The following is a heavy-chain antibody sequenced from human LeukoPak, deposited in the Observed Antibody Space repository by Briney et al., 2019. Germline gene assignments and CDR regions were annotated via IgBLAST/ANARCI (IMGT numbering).Heavy chain of an antibody. V-gene: IGHV4-61*02. D-gene: IGHD5-18*01. J-gene: IGHJ4*02. Sequence: SETLSLTCTVSGGSISSGSYYWSWIRQPAGKGLEWIGRIYTSGSTNYNPSLKSRVTISVDTSKNQFSLKLSSVTAADTAVYYCARQGRYSYGVIDYWGQGTLVTLSS. CDR1: GGSISSGSYY. CDR3: ARQGRYSYGVIDY. CDR2: IYTSGST.